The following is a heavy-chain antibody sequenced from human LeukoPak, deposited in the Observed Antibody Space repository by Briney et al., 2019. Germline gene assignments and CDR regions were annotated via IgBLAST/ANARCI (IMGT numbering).Heavy chain of an antibody. CDR2: ISSNSDYI. J-gene: IGHJ4*01. CDR3: ARGLCGGDCYDY. V-gene: IGHV3-21*01. Sequence: GGSLRLSCAASGFTFSSYHINWVRQAPGKGLEWVSSISSNSDYIYYADSVKGRFTISRDNAKNSLYLQMNSLRAEDTAVYYCARGLCGGDCYDYWGHGTLVTVSS. D-gene: IGHD2-21*01. CDR1: GFTFSSYH.